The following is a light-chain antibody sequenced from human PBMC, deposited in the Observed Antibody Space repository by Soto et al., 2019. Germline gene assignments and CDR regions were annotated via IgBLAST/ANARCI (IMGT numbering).Light chain of an antibody. J-gene: IGKJ1*01. CDR2: GAS. Sequence: EIVMTQSPATLSVSPGERATLSCRASQDISTNLAWYQQKPGQAPRLLIYGASTRATGIPAMFSGSGSGTEFTLTISSLQSEDFAVYYCQQYDNWLRTFGQGTKVEIK. V-gene: IGKV3-15*01. CDR3: QQYDNWLRT. CDR1: QDISTN.